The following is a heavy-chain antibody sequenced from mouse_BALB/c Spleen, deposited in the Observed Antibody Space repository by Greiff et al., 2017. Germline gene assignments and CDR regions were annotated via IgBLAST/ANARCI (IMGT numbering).Heavy chain of an antibody. CDR3: NAGHGSSLYYAMDY. CDR1: GFNIKDYY. J-gene: IGHJ4*01. V-gene: IGHV14-4*02. D-gene: IGHD1-1*01. CDR2: IDPENGDT. Sequence: VQLQQSGAELVRSGASVKLSCTASGFNIKDYYMHWVKQRPEQGLEWIGWIDPENGDTEYAPKFQGKATMTADTSSNTAYLQLSSLTSEDTAVYYCNAGHGSSLYYAMDYWGQGTSVTVSS.